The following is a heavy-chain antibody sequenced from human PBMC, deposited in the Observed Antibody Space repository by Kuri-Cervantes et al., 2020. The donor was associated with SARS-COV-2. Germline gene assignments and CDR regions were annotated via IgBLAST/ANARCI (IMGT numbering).Heavy chain of an antibody. Sequence: GESLKISCVASGFTFSRHGMHWVRQAPGKGLEWVAVISHDGKNKKCIASGKGRFTISRDNSQNTLYLHMKSLRSEDTAMYYCAKDRVGVQDFWGQGTLVTVSS. V-gene: IGHV3-30*18. CDR1: GFTFSRHG. J-gene: IGHJ4*02. D-gene: IGHD2-21*01. CDR2: ISHDGKNK. CDR3: AKDRVGVQDF.